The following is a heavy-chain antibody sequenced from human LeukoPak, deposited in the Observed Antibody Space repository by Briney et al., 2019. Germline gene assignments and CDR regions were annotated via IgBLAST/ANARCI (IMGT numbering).Heavy chain of an antibody. J-gene: IGHJ4*02. CDR1: GFTFSSHW. CDR3: ARGRAADS. Sequence: GGSLRLSCVASGFTFSSHWMSWVRQAPGKGLEWVSNVKQDESEIYYVDSVKGRFTISRDNAKGSLFLQMNSLRAEDTAVYYCARGRAADSWGQGTLVTVSS. CDR2: VKQDESEI. D-gene: IGHD2-15*01. V-gene: IGHV3-7*04.